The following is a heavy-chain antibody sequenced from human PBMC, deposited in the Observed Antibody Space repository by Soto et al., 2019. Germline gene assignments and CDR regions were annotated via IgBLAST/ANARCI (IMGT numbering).Heavy chain of an antibody. Sequence: PGESLKISCKGSGYNFAGYWIAWVRQMPGKGLGLMGITYPSDSDTRYRPSFQGQVTISADKSISSAYLQWSSLRASDTAMYYCARGGVSTRTFDYWGQGTPVTVS. CDR1: GYNFAGYW. J-gene: IGHJ4*02. CDR3: ARGGVSTRTFDY. V-gene: IGHV5-51*01. CDR2: TYPSDSDT. D-gene: IGHD3-3*01.